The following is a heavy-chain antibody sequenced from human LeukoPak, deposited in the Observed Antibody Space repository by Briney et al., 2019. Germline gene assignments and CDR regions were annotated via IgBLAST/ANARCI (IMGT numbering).Heavy chain of an antibody. CDR1: GGSISSSSYY. J-gene: IGHJ5*02. CDR2: IYYSGST. CDR3: GAAEYSSGWFDP. Sequence: SETLSLTCTVSGGSISSSSYYWGWIRQPPGKGREWIGSIYYSGSTYYNPSLKSRVTISVDTSKNQFSLKLSSVTAADTAVYYCGAAEYSSGWFDPWGQGTLVTVSS. V-gene: IGHV4-39*07. D-gene: IGHD6-19*01.